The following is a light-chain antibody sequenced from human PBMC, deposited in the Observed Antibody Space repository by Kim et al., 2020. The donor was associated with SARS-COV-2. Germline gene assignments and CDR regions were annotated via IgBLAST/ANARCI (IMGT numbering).Light chain of an antibody. CDR2: GAS. CDR1: HSVSGTY. V-gene: IGKV3-20*01. CDR3: QQYENSSRWS. J-gene: IGKJ1*01. Sequence: PGERARVTCWSSHSVSGTYVAWYQQLQGQHARRLLNGASSRTTGIPHRSSGGGSGTDVTLTISRLEPEDYVVYYCQQYENSSRWSFGQGTKVDIK.